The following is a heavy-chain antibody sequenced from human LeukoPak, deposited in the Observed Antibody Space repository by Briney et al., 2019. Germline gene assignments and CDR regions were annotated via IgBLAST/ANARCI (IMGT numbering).Heavy chain of an antibody. CDR3: ASPYSSRWYELCY. V-gene: IGHV3-21*01. J-gene: IGHJ4*02. CDR1: GFTFSSYS. CDR2: ISSSSSYI. D-gene: IGHD6-13*01. Sequence: GGSLRLSCAASGFTFSSYSMNWVRQAPGRGLEWVSSISSSSSYIYYADSVKGRFTISRDNAKNSLYLQMNSLRAEDMAVYYCASPYSSRWYELCYWGQGTLVTVSS.